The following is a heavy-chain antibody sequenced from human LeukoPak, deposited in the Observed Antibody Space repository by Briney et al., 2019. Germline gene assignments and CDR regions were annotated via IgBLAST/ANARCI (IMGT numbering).Heavy chain of an antibody. CDR2: IYYSGNT. CDR1: SGSISSSSYY. D-gene: IGHD2-21*02. Sequence: SETLSLTCTVSSGSISSSSYYWGWIRQSPGKGLEWIGSIYYSGNTYYNPSLNSRVTITVDTSKNQFSLQLSSVTAADTTVYYCARSHIVAVTGFAFDIWGQGTLVTVSS. CDR3: ARSHIVAVTGFAFDI. J-gene: IGHJ3*02. V-gene: IGHV4-39*01.